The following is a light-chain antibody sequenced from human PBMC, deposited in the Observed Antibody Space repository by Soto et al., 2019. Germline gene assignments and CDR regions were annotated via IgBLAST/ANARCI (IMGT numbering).Light chain of an antibody. CDR2: AAS. CDR1: QGIRND. V-gene: IGKV1-17*01. J-gene: IGKJ1*01. CDR3: VTESGYPQA. Sequence: DIQIPRSSSTLSASVGDRGTITGRASQGIRNDLGWYQQKPGKAPKRLIYAASSLQSGVPSRFSGSGSGKAFTLAITILRPGDLAALFCVTESGYPQAFGQGTKVDI.